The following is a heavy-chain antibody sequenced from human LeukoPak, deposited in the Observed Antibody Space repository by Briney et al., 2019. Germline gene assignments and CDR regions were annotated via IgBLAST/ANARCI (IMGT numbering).Heavy chain of an antibody. Sequence: PGGSLRLSCAASGFTVSSNYMSWVRQAPGKGLEWVSVIYSGGSTYYADSVKGRFTISRHNSKNTLYLQMNSLRAEDTAVYYCARGLVDTYYYYYGTDVWGQGTTVTVSS. CDR1: GFTVSSNY. D-gene: IGHD5-18*01. CDR2: IYSGGST. V-gene: IGHV3-53*04. CDR3: ARGLVDTYYYYYGTDV. J-gene: IGHJ6*02.